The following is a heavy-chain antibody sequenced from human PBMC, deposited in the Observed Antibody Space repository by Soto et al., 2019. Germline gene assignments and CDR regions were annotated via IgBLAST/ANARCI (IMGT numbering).Heavy chain of an antibody. CDR2: ISYEGSNR. CDR3: ARDYRLRYDFGYVAY. D-gene: IGHD5-18*01. CDR1: GYTFSRYA. J-gene: IGHJ4*02. V-gene: IGHV3-30-3*01. Sequence: QVQLVESGGGVVRPGRSLRLSCSASGYTFSRYAMHWVRQAPGKGLERLAVISYEGSNRYSADSVKGRFTVSRDNSKNTLYLQMDSLRPEDTAVYYCARDYRLRYDFGYVAYWGQGTLVTVSS.